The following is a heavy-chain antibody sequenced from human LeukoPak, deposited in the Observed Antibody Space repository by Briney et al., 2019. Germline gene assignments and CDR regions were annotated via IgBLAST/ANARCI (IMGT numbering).Heavy chain of an antibody. CDR2: IYYSGST. Sequence: SETLPLTCTVSGGSISSYYWSWIRQPPGKGLEWLGYIYYSGSTNYNPSLESRVTISLDTSKNQFSLKLSSVTAADTAVYYCARRRGYTLDYWGQGTLVTVSS. CDR3: ARRRGYTLDY. CDR1: GGSISSYY. J-gene: IGHJ4*02. D-gene: IGHD5-12*01. V-gene: IGHV4-59*08.